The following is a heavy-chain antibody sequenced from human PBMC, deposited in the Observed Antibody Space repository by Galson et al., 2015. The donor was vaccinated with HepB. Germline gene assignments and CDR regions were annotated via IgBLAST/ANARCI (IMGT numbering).Heavy chain of an antibody. D-gene: IGHD3/OR15-3a*01. V-gene: IGHV1-3*01. CDR3: MSGPDLQYFEFFLYPFDY. Sequence: SVKVSCKASGYTFTSFTLHWVRQAPGQGPEWMGWINGDNGDTKYSQRFQGRVTCTRDTSASTAYMQLSRLRSEDTAVYYCMSGPDLQYFEFFLYPFDYWGQGTLVTVSS. CDR2: INGDNGDT. CDR1: GYTFTSFT. J-gene: IGHJ4*02.